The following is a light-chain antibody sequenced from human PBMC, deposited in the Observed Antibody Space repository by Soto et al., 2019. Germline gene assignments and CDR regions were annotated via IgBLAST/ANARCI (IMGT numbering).Light chain of an antibody. V-gene: IGLV1-40*01. CDR2: GNS. CDR1: SSYIGAGYD. J-gene: IGLJ3*02. CDR3: QSYDSSLSGSV. Sequence: QSVLTQPPSVSGAPGQRVTISCTGTSSYIGAGYDVHWYQQLPGTAPILLIYGNSNRPSGVPDRFSGSKSGTSVSLAITGLQAEDEADYYCQSYDSSLSGSVFGGGTKLTVL.